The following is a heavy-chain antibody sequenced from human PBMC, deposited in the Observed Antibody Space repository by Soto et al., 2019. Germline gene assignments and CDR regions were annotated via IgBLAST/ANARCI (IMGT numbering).Heavy chain of an antibody. CDR3: AIFYYGSARQPRGDAFDI. V-gene: IGHV1-69*02. CDR2: IIPILGVA. J-gene: IGHJ3*02. Sequence: QVQLVQSGAEVKKPGSSVKVSCTASGGTFSSYTISWVRQAPGQGLEWMGRIIPILGVANYAQKFQGRVTITADKSTSTAYMELSRLRSEDKAVYYCAIFYYGSARQPRGDAFDIWGHGTMVTVSS. CDR1: GGTFSSYT. D-gene: IGHD3-10*01.